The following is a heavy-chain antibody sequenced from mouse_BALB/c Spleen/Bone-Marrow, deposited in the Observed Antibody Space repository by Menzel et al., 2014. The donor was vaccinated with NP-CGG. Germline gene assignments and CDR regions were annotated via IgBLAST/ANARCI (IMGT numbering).Heavy chain of an antibody. CDR1: GFNIKDTY. CDR2: IDPANGNT. J-gene: IGHJ2*01. Sequence: VQLQQSGAELVKPGASVKLSCTASGFNIKDTYMHWVKQRPEQGLEWIGRIDPANGNTKYDPKLQGKATITADTSSNTAYLQLSSLTSEDTAVYYCARYYYGSSLFDYWGQGTTLTVSS. V-gene: IGHV14-3*02. D-gene: IGHD1-1*01. CDR3: ARYYYGSSLFDY.